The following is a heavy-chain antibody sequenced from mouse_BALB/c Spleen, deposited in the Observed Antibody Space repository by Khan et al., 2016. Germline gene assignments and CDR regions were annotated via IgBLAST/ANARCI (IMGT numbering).Heavy chain of an antibody. V-gene: IGHV5-6-5*01. CDR2: ISSGGTT. CDR1: GCTFSTYA. CDR3: ARGVTTVVDYFDY. Sequence: EVELVESGGGLVKPGGSLKLSCAASGCTFSTYAMSWVRQTPEKRLEWVASISSGGTTYYPDSLKGRFTISRDNARNILDVQMSSLRSEGTAMYYCARGVTTVVDYFDYWGQGTTLTVSS. J-gene: IGHJ2*01. D-gene: IGHD1-1*01.